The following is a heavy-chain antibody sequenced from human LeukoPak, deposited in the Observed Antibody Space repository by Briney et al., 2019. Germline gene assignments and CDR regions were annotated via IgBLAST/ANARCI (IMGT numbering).Heavy chain of an antibody. D-gene: IGHD2-2*01. Sequence: GGSLRLSCAASGFAVSSNSMSWVRQAPGKGLEWVSVIYSGGGTYYADSVKGRFTISRDNSKNTLYLQMSSLRAEDTAVYYCAREACSSTSCSPHDYWGQGTLVTVSS. V-gene: IGHV3-66*01. J-gene: IGHJ4*02. CDR3: AREACSSTSCSPHDY. CDR2: IYSGGGT. CDR1: GFAVSSNS.